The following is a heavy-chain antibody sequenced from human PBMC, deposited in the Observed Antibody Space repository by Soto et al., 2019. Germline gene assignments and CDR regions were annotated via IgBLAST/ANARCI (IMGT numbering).Heavy chain of an antibody. CDR2: FDPEDGET. J-gene: IGHJ3*02. Sequence: QVQLVQSGAEVKKPGGSVKVSCKVSGYTLTELSMHWVRQAPGKGLEWMGGFDPEDGETIYAQKFQGRVTMTEDTSTDTAYMELSSLRSEDTAVYYCATTQSVGYCSGGSCYTGAFDIWGQGTMVTVSS. CDR3: ATTQSVGYCSGGSCYTGAFDI. V-gene: IGHV1-24*01. D-gene: IGHD2-15*01. CDR1: GYTLTELS.